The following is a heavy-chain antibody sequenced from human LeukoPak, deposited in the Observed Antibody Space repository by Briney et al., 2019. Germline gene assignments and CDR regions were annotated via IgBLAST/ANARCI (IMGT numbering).Heavy chain of an antibody. J-gene: IGHJ4*02. CDR1: GYTFTDYY. D-gene: IGHD6-13*01. Sequence: GASVKVSCKASGYTFTDYYMHWVQQAPGKGLEWMGRVDPEDGETIYAEKFQGRVTITADTSTDTAYMELSSLRSDDTAVYYCARDVTAAGSPVFDYWGQGTLVIVSS. CDR3: ARDVTAAGSPVFDY. V-gene: IGHV1-69-2*01. CDR2: VDPEDGET.